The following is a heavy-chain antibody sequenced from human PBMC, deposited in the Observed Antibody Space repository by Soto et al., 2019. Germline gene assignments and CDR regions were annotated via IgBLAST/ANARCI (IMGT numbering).Heavy chain of an antibody. CDR1: GGSISSGGYY. J-gene: IGHJ6*02. Sequence: QVQLQESGPGLVKPSQTLSLTCTVSGGSISSGGYYWSWIRQHPGKGLEWIGYIYYSGSTYYNPSLKSRVTISVDTSKNQFSLKLSSVTAADTAVYYCAREEVMVRGVIQYYYYGMDVWGQGTTVTVSS. V-gene: IGHV4-31*03. CDR2: IYYSGST. D-gene: IGHD3-10*01. CDR3: AREEVMVRGVIQYYYYGMDV.